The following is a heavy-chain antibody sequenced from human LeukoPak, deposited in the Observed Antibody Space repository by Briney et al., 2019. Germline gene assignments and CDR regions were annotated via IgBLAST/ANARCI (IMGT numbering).Heavy chain of an antibody. CDR2: IRYDGSNK. Sequence: GGSLRLSCAASGFTFSSYGMHWVRQAPGKGLEWVAFIRYDGSNKYYADSVKGRFTISRHNSKNTLYLQMNSLRAEDTAVYYCAKEGYCGGDCYSTLDYWGQGTLVTVSS. J-gene: IGHJ4*02. D-gene: IGHD2-21*01. CDR3: AKEGYCGGDCYSTLDY. V-gene: IGHV3-30*02. CDR1: GFTFSSYG.